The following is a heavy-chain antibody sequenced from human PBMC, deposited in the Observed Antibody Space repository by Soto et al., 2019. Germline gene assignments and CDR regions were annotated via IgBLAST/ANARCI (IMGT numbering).Heavy chain of an antibody. J-gene: IGHJ3*02. CDR3: ASDTMIAPPPAFDI. CDR2: IDPSDSDT. Sequence: PGESLKISCKASGYSFTSYWVGWVRQMPGKGLEWMGSIDPSDSDTSYSPSFQGHVTISADKSISTAYLQWSSLKASDTAMYYCASDTMIAPPPAFDIWGQGTMVTVSS. CDR1: GYSFTSYW. V-gene: IGHV5-51*01. D-gene: IGHD3-22*01.